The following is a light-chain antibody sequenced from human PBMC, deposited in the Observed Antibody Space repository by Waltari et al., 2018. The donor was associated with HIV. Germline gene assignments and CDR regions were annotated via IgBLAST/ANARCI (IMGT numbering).Light chain of an antibody. CDR1: QSLVYSDGNTF. CDR2: KVS. V-gene: IGKV2-30*01. Sequence: DVVMTQSPLSLPVTLGQPASISCRSSQSLVYSDGNTFLSWFQQRPGQSPRRLIYKVSNRDAGGPDRFSGSGSGTNFTLKFSRVEAEDVGFYYCMQGTHWPQTFGQGTKLEIK. CDR3: MQGTHWPQT. J-gene: IGKJ2*01.